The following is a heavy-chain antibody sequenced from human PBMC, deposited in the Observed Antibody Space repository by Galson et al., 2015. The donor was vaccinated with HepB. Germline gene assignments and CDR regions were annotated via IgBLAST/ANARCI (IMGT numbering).Heavy chain of an antibody. Sequence: SLRLSCAASGFTFSSYGMHWVRQAPGKGLEWVAVIWYDGSNKYYADSVKGRFTISRDNSKNTLYLQMNSLRAEDTAVYYCTRDHGVGARRNDAFDIWGQGAMVTDSS. V-gene: IGHV3-33*01. D-gene: IGHD1-26*01. J-gene: IGHJ3*02. CDR1: GFTFSSYG. CDR2: IWYDGSNK. CDR3: TRDHGVGARRNDAFDI.